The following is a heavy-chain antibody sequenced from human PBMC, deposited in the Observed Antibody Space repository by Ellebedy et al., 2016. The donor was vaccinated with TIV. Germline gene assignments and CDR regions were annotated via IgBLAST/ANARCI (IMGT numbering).Heavy chain of an antibody. J-gene: IGHJ6*02. Sequence: MPSETLSLPCTVSGDSISSYYWSWIRQPPGKGLEWIGYISYSGSPDYSRSLKSRVTISIDTSKNQFSLKMNSVTAVDSAVYYCARRGRRYYNGMDVWGQGTTVTVSS. CDR3: ARRGRRYYNGMDV. CDR1: GDSISSYY. D-gene: IGHD6-6*01. V-gene: IGHV4-59*01. CDR2: ISYSGSP.